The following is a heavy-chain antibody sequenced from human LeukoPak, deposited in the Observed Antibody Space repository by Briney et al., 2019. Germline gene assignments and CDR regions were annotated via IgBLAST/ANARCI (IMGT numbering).Heavy chain of an antibody. V-gene: IGHV3-33*01. Sequence: PGRSLRLSCAASGFTFSGYGMHWVRQAPGKGLEWVAVIWYDGSNKYYADSVKGRFTISRDNSKNTLYLQMNSLRAEDTAVYYCAREEIRYFDWSNWFDPWGQGTLVTVSS. CDR1: GFTFSGYG. CDR3: AREEIRYFDWSNWFDP. J-gene: IGHJ5*02. CDR2: IWYDGSNK. D-gene: IGHD3-9*01.